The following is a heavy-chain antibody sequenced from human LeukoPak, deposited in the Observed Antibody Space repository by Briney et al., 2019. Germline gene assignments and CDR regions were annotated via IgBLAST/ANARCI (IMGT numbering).Heavy chain of an antibody. CDR1: GFTFSSYW. Sequence: PGGSLRLSCAASGFTFSSYWISWVRLAPGKGLEWVANIKGDGSEKWYADSVKGRFTISRDNAQNSVHLQVNSLRAEDTAVYHCARDEYRSRWLHPWGQGTLVTVTS. CDR2: IKGDGSEK. CDR3: ARDEYRSRWLHP. D-gene: IGHD5-24*01. V-gene: IGHV3-7*01. J-gene: IGHJ5*02.